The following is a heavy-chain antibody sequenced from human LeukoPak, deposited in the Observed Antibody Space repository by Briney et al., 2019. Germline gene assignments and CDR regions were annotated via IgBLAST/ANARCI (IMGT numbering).Heavy chain of an antibody. D-gene: IGHD5-18*01. CDR3: ARAYRQTDTAMVDPYYYYYMDV. Sequence: SETLSLTCTVSGGSISSGSYYWSWIRRPAGKGLEWIGRIYSSGSTNYNPSLKSRVTISVDTSKSRFSLKLSSVTAADTAVYYCARAYRQTDTAMVDPYYYYYMDVWGKGTTVTVSS. V-gene: IGHV4-61*02. J-gene: IGHJ6*03. CDR1: GGSISSGSYY. CDR2: IYSSGST.